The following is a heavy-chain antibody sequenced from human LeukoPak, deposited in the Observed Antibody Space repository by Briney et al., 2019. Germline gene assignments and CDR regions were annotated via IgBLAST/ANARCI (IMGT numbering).Heavy chain of an antibody. V-gene: IGHV3-48*04. Sequence: PGGSLRLSCAASGFTVSTYGMSWVRQAPGKGPEWVSYISSSGSTIYYADSVKGRFTISRDNAKNSLYLQMNSLRAEDTAVYYCARDQFGSAGTGFDYWGQGTLVTVSS. D-gene: IGHD6-19*01. J-gene: IGHJ4*02. CDR3: ARDQFGSAGTGFDY. CDR2: ISSSGSTI. CDR1: GFTVSTYG.